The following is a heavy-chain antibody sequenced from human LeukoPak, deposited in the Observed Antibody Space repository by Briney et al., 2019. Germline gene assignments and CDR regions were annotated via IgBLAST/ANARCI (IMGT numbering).Heavy chain of an antibody. CDR1: GYTFTGYY. D-gene: IGHD6-19*01. Sequence: ASVKVSCRASGYTFTGYYMFWLRQAPGQGLEWMGRINPNSGGTNYAQKFQGRVTMTRDTSITTAYMELSSLRSDDTAVYYCARDLPSPGISVADDYWGQGTLVTASS. V-gene: IGHV1-2*06. CDR2: INPNSGGT. J-gene: IGHJ4*02. CDR3: ARDLPSPGISVADDY.